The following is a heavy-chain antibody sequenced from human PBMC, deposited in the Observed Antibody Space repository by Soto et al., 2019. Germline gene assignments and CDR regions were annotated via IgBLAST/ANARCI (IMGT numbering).Heavy chain of an antibody. CDR1: GGSFSGYY. V-gene: IGHV4-34*01. Sequence: SETLSLTCAVYGGSFSGYYWSWIRQPPGKGLEWIGEINHSGSTNYNPSLKSRVTISVDTSKNQFSLKLSSVTAADTAVYYCATDSSGSEKALWYFDLWGRGTLVTVSS. CDR3: ATDSSGSEKALWYFDL. J-gene: IGHJ2*01. CDR2: INHSGST. D-gene: IGHD6-19*01.